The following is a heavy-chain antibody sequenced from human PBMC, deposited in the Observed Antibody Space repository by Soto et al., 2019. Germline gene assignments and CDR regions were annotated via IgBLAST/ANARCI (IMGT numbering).Heavy chain of an antibody. D-gene: IGHD4-17*01. CDR3: VRHYGTA. Sequence: EVQLVESWGGLVQPGGSLRLSCAASGFTFSSYWMHWVRQAPGKGLVWVSRINTDGTITTNADSVKDRFTISRDNAKNTLYLQMNSLRAEDTAMYYCVRHYGTAWGQGTLVTVSS. CDR1: GFTFSSYW. J-gene: IGHJ5*02. CDR2: INTDGTIT. V-gene: IGHV3-74*03.